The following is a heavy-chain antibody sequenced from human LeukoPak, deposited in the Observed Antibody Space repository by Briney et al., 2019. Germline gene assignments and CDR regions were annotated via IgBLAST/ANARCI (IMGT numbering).Heavy chain of an antibody. Sequence: ASVKVSCKASGYTFTGYYMHWVRQAPGQGLEWMGWINPNSGGTNYAQKFQGRVTITADESTSTAYMELSSLRSEDTAVYYCARGLTMVRGVIITGDYYYYYMDVWGKGTTVTISS. J-gene: IGHJ6*03. CDR2: INPNSGGT. V-gene: IGHV1-2*02. CDR3: ARGLTMVRGVIITGDYYYYYMDV. D-gene: IGHD3-10*01. CDR1: GYTFTGYY.